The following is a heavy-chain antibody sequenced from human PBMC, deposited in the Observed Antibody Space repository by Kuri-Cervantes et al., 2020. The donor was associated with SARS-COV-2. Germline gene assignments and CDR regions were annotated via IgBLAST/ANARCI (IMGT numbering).Heavy chain of an antibody. CDR2: ISSSSTI. V-gene: IGHV3-48*01. CDR1: GFTFSSYS. D-gene: IGHD2-2*01. J-gene: IGHJ4*02. CDR3: ARVGYCSSTSCRRFDY. Sequence: GESLKISCAASGFTFSSYSMNWVRQAPGKGLEWVSYISSSSTIYYADSVKGRFTISRDNAKNSLYLQMNSLRAEDTAVYYCARVGYCSSTSCRRFDYWGQGTLVTVSS.